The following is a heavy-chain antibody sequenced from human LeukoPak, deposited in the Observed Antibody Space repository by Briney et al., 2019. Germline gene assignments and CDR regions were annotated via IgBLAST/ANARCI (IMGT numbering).Heavy chain of an antibody. V-gene: IGHV3-43*02. J-gene: IGHJ1*01. CDR1: GFTFDDYA. CDR3: AKDKMAYCGGDCYLWYFQH. Sequence: PGGSLRLSCAASGFTFDDYAMHWVRQAPGKGLEWVSLISGDGGSTYYADSVKGRFTISRDNSKNSLYLQMNSLRTEDTALYYCAKDKMAYCGGDCYLWYFQHWGQGTLVTVSS. CDR2: ISGDGGST. D-gene: IGHD2-21*02.